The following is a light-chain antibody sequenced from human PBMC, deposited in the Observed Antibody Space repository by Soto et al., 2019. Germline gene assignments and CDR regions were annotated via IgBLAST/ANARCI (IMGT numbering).Light chain of an antibody. J-gene: IGKJ1*01. CDR1: QSVSSN. Sequence: ENVLTGSPASPSVSPGERTTLSCRASQSVSSNLAWYQQKPGQAPRLLIYGASTRATGIPARFSGSGSGTEFTLTISSLQSEDFAVYYCQQYNNWPQTCGQGTKVDIK. V-gene: IGKV3-15*01. CDR2: GAS. CDR3: QQYNNWPQT.